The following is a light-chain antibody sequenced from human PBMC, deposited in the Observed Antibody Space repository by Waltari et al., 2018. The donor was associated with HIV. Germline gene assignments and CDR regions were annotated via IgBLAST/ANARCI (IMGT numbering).Light chain of an antibody. CDR1: SSNIGRND. V-gene: IGLV1-47*01. J-gene: IGLJ3*02. CDR2: RNN. Sequence: QSVLPQPPSASGTPGQRVPISCSGSSSNIGRNDVYWYQQLPGTAPKLLFYRNNRRPSALPHRSCAPQADTSASLAFRGLLAEEDDDYYCAAWDEGLRGWVFGGGTKLTVL. CDR3: AAWDEGLRGWV.